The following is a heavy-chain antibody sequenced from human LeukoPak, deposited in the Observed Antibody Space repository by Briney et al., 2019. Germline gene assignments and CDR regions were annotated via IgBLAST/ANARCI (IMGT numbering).Heavy chain of an antibody. CDR2: IWSNGRNK. Sequence: GGSLRLSCAASGFPFSNFGMHWLRQAPGKGLEWVILIWSNGRNKFYSYSLKGRFTVARDNAKNMLYLQMDSLRAEDTAVYYCARDSPLDYWGQGTLVTVSS. CDR3: ARDSPLDY. J-gene: IGHJ4*02. V-gene: IGHV3-33*01. D-gene: IGHD1-14*01. CDR1: GFPFSNFG.